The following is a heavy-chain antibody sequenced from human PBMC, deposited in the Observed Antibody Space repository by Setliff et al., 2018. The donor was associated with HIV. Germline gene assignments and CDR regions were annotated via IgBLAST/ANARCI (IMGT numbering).Heavy chain of an antibody. CDR2: ISHDGSNK. Sequence: LRLSCAASGFAFSSYAVHWVRQAPGKGLEWVALISHDGSNKYYADSVKGRFTISRDNSKNTLYLQMSSLRAEDTAVYYCAKDRLEWLAPDGFDIWGLGTMVTVSS. CDR3: AKDRLEWLAPDGFDI. D-gene: IGHD3-3*01. J-gene: IGHJ3*02. CDR1: GFAFSSYA. V-gene: IGHV3-30*12.